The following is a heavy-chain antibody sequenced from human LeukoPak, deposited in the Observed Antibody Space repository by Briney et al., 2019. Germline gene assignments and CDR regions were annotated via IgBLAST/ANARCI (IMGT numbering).Heavy chain of an antibody. Sequence: KSSETLSLTCTVSGGSISSSSYYWGWIRQPPGKGLEWIGSIYYSGSTYYNPSLKSRVTISVDTSKNQFSLKLSSVTAADTAVYCCASLAHFGRFDPWGQGTLVTVSS. CDR2: IYYSGST. V-gene: IGHV4-39*01. CDR3: ASLAHFGRFDP. J-gene: IGHJ5*02. CDR1: GGSISSSSYY. D-gene: IGHD3-3*01.